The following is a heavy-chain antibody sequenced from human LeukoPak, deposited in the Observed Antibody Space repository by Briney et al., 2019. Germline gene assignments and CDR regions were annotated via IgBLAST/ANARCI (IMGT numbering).Heavy chain of an antibody. J-gene: IGHJ4*02. Sequence: SETLSLTCTVSGYSISSGYYWGWIRQPPGKGLEWIGSIYHSGSTYYNPSLKSRVTISVDTSKDQFSLKLSSVTAADTAVYYCAREGRQQLGFDYWGQGTLVTVSS. CDR3: AREGRQQLGFDY. CDR2: IYHSGST. V-gene: IGHV4-38-2*02. D-gene: IGHD6-13*01. CDR1: GYSISSGYY.